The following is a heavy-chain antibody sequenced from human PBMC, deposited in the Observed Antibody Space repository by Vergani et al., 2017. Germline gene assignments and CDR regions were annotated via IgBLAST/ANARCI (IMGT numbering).Heavy chain of an antibody. Sequence: QVQLQQSGPGLVKPSQTLSLTCAISGDSVSSNDADWNWIRQSPSRGLEWLGRTYYRSKWYNDYAVSVKSRITISPDTSKNQFSLQLNSVTPEDTAVYYCARDVTYYNKIDHDGLEVWGKGTTVTVSS. V-gene: IGHV6-1*01. CDR2: TYYRSKWYN. D-gene: IGHD3-10*01. J-gene: IGHJ6*04. CDR1: GDSVSSNDAD. CDR3: ARDVTYYNKIDHDGLEV.